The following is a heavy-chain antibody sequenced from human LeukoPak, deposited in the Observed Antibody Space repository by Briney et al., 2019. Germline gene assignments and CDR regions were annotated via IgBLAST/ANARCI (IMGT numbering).Heavy chain of an antibody. CDR1: GFTLSSYA. Sequence: GGSLRLSCAASGFTLSSYAMHWVRQSLGKGLEWVAVMSYDGFNKYYAASVQGRFTISRDTSQNKVYLQMNSLRAEDTAVYYCAKTKVYSYGYYCDYWAQGTLVTVPT. CDR3: AKTKVYSYGYYCDY. J-gene: IGHJ4*02. V-gene: IGHV3-30*18. CDR2: MSYDGFNK. D-gene: IGHD5-18*01.